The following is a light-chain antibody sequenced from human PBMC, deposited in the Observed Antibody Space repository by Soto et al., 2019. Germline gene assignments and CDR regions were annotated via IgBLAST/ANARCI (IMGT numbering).Light chain of an antibody. V-gene: IGKV3-15*01. CDR3: QQYNNGPPT. CDR1: QIVSTA. CDR2: GAS. Sequence: EIAMTHAPATLAVSPVERATLSFLSSQIVSTAFSWYQQKPGQAPRLLIYGASSTATCIPARLSGSGSGKEFTLTISSLQSDDFAVYYCQQYNNGPPTFGPGTKVDIK. J-gene: IGKJ3*01.